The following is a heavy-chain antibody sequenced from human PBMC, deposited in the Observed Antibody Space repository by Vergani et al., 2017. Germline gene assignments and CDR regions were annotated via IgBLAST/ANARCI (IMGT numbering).Heavy chain of an antibody. D-gene: IGHD3-3*01. CDR1: GGSFSGYY. CDR2: INHSGST. J-gene: IGHJ5*02. Sequence: QVQLQQWGAGLLKPSETLSLTCAVSGGSFSGYYWSWIRQPPGKGLEWIGEINHSGSTNYNPSLKSRVTISVDTSKNQFSLKLSSVTAADTAVYYCARAGGITIFGVVNWFDPWGQGTLVTVSS. V-gene: IGHV4-34*01. CDR3: ARAGGITIFGVVNWFDP.